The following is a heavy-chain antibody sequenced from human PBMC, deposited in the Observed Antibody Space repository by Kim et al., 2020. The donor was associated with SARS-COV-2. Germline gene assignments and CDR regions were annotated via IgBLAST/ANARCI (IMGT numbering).Heavy chain of an antibody. V-gene: IGHV3-23*01. Sequence: GGSLRLSCAASGFTFSSYAMSWVRQAPGKGLEWVSAISGSGGSTYYADSVKGRFTISRDNSKNTLYLQMNSLRAEDTAVYYCTSFDVDTAMIVPAYYYYGMDVWGQGTTVTVSS. CDR2: ISGSGGST. CDR1: GFTFSSYA. J-gene: IGHJ6*02. CDR3: TSFDVDTAMIVPAYYYYGMDV. D-gene: IGHD5-18*01.